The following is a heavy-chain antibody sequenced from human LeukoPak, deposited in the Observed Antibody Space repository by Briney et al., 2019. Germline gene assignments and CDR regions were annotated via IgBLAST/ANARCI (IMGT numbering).Heavy chain of an antibody. J-gene: IGHJ6*02. CDR3: GRGAVVGGYYYYGMDV. Sequence: ASVKVSCKASGYTFTSYYMHWVRQAPGQGLEWMGIITPSGGSTTYAQKFQGRVTMTRDTSTSTVYMELYSLRSDDTAVYYCGRGAVVGGYYYYGMDVWGQGTTVTVSS. CDR1: GYTFTSYY. CDR2: ITPSGGST. D-gene: IGHD6-19*01. V-gene: IGHV1-46*01.